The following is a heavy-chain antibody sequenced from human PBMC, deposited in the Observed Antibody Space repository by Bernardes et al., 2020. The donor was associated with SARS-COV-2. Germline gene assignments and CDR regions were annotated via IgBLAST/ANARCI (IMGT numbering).Heavy chain of an antibody. D-gene: IGHD3-3*01. Sequence: ETLSLTCTVSRGSTSNYYWSWIRPSAGKGLEWIGRIYPSGSTNYNPSLKSRVTMSVDTSKNQFSLKLSSVTAADTAVYYCAGGSITIDYWGQGTLVTVSS. CDR1: RGSTSNYY. CDR3: AGGSITIDY. V-gene: IGHV4-4*07. CDR2: IYPSGST. J-gene: IGHJ4*02.